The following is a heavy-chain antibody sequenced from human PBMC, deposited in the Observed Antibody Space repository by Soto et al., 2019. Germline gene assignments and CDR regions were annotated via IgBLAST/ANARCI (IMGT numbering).Heavy chain of an antibody. CDR2: IIPIFGTA. D-gene: IGHD2-15*01. CDR3: ARAAVTHHPVRSATPFDY. CDR1: GGTFSSYA. J-gene: IGHJ4*02. Sequence: ASVKVSCKASGGTFSSYAISWVRQAPGQGLEWMGGIIPIFGTANYAQKFQGRVTITADESTSTAYMELSSLRSEDTAVYYCARAAVTHHPVRSATPFDYWGQGTLVTVSS. V-gene: IGHV1-69*13.